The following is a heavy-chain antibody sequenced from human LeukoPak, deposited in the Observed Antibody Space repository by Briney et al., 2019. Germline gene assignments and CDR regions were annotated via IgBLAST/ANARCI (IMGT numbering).Heavy chain of an antibody. Sequence: GGSLRLSCAASGFTFSNAWMSWVRQAPGKGLEWVGRIKSKTDGGTTDYAAPVKGRFTISRDDSKNTLYLQMSSLKTEDTAVYYCTTVDPLVGATMMDYWGQGTLVAVSS. CDR2: IKSKTDGGTT. CDR3: TTVDPLVGATMMDY. J-gene: IGHJ4*02. V-gene: IGHV3-15*01. D-gene: IGHD1-26*01. CDR1: GFTFSNAW.